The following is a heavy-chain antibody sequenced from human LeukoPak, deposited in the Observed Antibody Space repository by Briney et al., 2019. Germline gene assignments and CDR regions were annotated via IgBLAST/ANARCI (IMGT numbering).Heavy chain of an antibody. Sequence: PSETLSLTCAVSGYSISSGYYWGWIRQPPGKGLEWIGSIYHSGSTYYNPSLKSRVTISVDTSKNQFSQKLSSVTAADTAVYYCARLLGAVAGTGSNWFDPWGQGTLVTVSS. CDR3: ARLLGAVAGTGSNWFDP. D-gene: IGHD6-19*01. CDR2: IYHSGST. J-gene: IGHJ5*02. V-gene: IGHV4-38-2*01. CDR1: GYSISSGYY.